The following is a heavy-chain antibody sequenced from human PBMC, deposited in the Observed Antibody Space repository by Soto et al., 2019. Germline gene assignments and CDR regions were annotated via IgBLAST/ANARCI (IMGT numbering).Heavy chain of an antibody. Sequence: QVQLVESGGGVVQPGGSLRLSCEASGFPFSRFGIHWVRQAPGKGLEWLAIIWNDGSNEYYADSVKGRFTISRDNSKNTVYLQVSNLRAEDTAVYFCARDQTDSGGYSDSWGQGTLVTVSS. V-gene: IGHV3-33*01. J-gene: IGHJ4*02. CDR1: GFPFSRFG. CDR3: ARDQTDSGGYSDS. D-gene: IGHD2-15*01. CDR2: IWNDGSNE.